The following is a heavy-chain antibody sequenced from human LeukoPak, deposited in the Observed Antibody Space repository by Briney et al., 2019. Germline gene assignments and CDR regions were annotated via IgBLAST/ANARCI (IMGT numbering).Heavy chain of an antibody. V-gene: IGHV3-9*01. D-gene: IGHD3-22*01. Sequence: GGSLRLSCAASGFTFDDYAMHWVRHAPGKGLEWVSGISWNSGSIGYADSVKGRFTISRDNSKNTLYLQMNSLRAEDTAVYYCARPDSSGVWGQGTLVTVSS. J-gene: IGHJ4*02. CDR1: GFTFDDYA. CDR3: ARPDSSGV. CDR2: ISWNSGSI.